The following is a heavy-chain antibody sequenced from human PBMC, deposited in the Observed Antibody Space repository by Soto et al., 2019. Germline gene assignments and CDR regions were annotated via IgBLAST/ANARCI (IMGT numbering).Heavy chain of an antibody. J-gene: IGHJ5*02. CDR1: GGTFSSYA. CDR3: ARVTLYSSGPSGWFDP. Sequence: QVQLVQSGAEVKKPGSSVKVSCKASGGTFSSYAISWVRQAPGQGLEWMGGIIPIFGTANYAQKFQGRVTITADESTSKAYMALSSRRSEDTAVYYCARVTLYSSGPSGWFDPWGQGTLVTVSS. D-gene: IGHD5-18*01. CDR2: IIPIFGTA. V-gene: IGHV1-69*01.